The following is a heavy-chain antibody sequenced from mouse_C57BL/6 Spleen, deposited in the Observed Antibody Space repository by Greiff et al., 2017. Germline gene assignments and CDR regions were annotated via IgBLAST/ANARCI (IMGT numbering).Heavy chain of an antibody. J-gene: IGHJ3*01. D-gene: IGHD2-4*01. V-gene: IGHV10-1*01. CDR1: GFSFNTYA. CDR3: VRETYDYEGFAY. CDR2: IRSKSNNYAT. Sequence: EVKVVESGGGLVQPKGSLKLSCAASGFSFNTYAMNWVRQAPGKGLEWVARIRSKSNNYATYYADSVKDRFTISRDDSESMLYLQMNNLKTEDTAMYYCVRETYDYEGFAYWGQGTLVTVSA.